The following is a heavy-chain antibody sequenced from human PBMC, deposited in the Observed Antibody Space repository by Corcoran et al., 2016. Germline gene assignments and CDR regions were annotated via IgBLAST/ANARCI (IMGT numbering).Heavy chain of an antibody. D-gene: IGHD3-3*01. CDR3: ASTRRGGDFWSGYSAYGMDV. V-gene: IGHV3-53*01. J-gene: IGHJ6*02. Sequence: EVQLVESGGGLIQPGGSLRLSCAASGFTVSSNYMSWVRQAPGKGLEWVSVIYSGGSTYYADSVKGRFTISRDNSKNTLYLQMNSLRAEDTAVYDCASTRRGGDFWSGYSAYGMDVWGQGTTVTVSS. CDR1: GFTVSSNY. CDR2: IYSGGST.